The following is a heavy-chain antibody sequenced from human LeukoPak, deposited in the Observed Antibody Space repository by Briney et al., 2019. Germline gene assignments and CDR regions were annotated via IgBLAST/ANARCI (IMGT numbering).Heavy chain of an antibody. D-gene: IGHD4-23*01. CDR2: ISWNSGSI. V-gene: IGHV3-9*03. CDR3: AKGGYYGGNSGPFDC. Sequence: GGSLRLSCAASGFTFSSYWMHWVRQAPGKGLEWVSGISWNSGSIGYADSVKGRFTISRDNAKNSLYLQMNSLRAEDMALYYCAKGGYYGGNSGPFDCWGQGTLVTVSS. CDR1: GFTFSSYW. J-gene: IGHJ4*02.